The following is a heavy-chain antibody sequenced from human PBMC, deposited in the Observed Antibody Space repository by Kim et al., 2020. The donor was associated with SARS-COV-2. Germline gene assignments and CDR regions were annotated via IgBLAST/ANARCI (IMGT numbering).Heavy chain of an antibody. D-gene: IGHD3-22*01. J-gene: IGHJ4*02. Sequence: YAQKFQERVTITRDMSTSTAYMELSSLRSEDTAVYYCAADLYDSSGYSDYWGQGTLVTVSS. CDR3: AADLYDSSGYSDY. V-gene: IGHV1-58*01.